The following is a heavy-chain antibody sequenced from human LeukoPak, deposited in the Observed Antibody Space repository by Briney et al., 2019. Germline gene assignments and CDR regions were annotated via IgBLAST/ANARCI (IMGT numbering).Heavy chain of an antibody. J-gene: IGHJ4*02. CDR1: GFTVSSNY. D-gene: IGHD3-9*01. V-gene: IGHV3-53*01. CDR2: IYSGGST. Sequence: GGSLRLSCAASGFTVSSNYMSWVRQAPGKGLEWVSVIYSGGSTYYADSVKGRFTISRDNSENTLYLQMNSLRAEDTAVYYCARELDGIADYWGQGTLVTVSS. CDR3: ARELDGIADY.